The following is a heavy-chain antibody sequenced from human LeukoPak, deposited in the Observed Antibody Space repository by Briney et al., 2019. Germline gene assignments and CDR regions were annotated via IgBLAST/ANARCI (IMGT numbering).Heavy chain of an antibody. CDR1: GFTFSSYA. Sequence: HPGGSLRLSCAASGFTFSSYAMHWVRQAPGKGLEWVAVISYDGSNKYYVDSVKGRFTISRDNSKNTLYLQMNGLRAEDTAVYYCARVDYGGNSGYWGQGTLVTVSS. V-gene: IGHV3-30-3*01. D-gene: IGHD4-23*01. CDR3: ARVDYGGNSGY. J-gene: IGHJ4*02. CDR2: ISYDGSNK.